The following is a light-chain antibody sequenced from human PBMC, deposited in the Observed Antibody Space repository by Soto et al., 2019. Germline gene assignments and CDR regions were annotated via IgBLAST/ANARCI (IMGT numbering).Light chain of an antibody. V-gene: IGKV3-15*01. CDR1: QSVSSN. CDR2: EAS. J-gene: IGKJ1*01. CDR3: QQYNTWST. Sequence: EIVMTQSPATLSGSLGEKVTLSCRASQSVSSNLAWYQQKPGQAPRLLIYEASTRATSIPARFRGSGSGTEFTITIISLQSEDFAVYHCQQYNTWSTFGQGTKVDI.